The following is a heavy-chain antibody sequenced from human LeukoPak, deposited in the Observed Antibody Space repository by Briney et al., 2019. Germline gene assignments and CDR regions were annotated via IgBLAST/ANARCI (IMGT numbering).Heavy chain of an antibody. CDR3: GSTNYNPFLKSRVTISLDTSKNQLSLKLSSETAADTAVYYCARLNSLTAVDTAMAILDY. J-gene: IGHJ4*02. V-gene: IGHV4-59*08. CDR1: GGSISSYY. Sequence: SETLTLTCTVSGGSISSYYWSWIRQPPGKALEWIGYICYSGCTNYYPSLKSRLNILVDTSQNQFSMKLSTVTAPGTAFYYSGSTNYNPFLKSRVTISLDTSKNQLSLKLSSETAADTAVYYCARLNSLTAVDTAMAILDYWGQGTLVTVSS. D-gene: IGHD3-10*01. CDR2: ICYSGCT.